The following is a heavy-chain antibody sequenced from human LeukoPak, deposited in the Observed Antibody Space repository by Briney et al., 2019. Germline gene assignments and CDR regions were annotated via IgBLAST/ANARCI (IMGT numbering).Heavy chain of an antibody. V-gene: IGHV3-30*03. D-gene: IGHD2-21*02. CDR1: GFTFNSYG. CDR2: ISYDGSNK. J-gene: IGHJ4*02. Sequence: PGGSLRLSCAASGFTFNSYGMHWVRQAPGKGLEWVAVISYDGSNKYYADSVKGRFTISRDNSKNTLYLQMNSLRAEDTAVYYCARTAYCGGDCYPLDYWGQGTLVTVSS. CDR3: ARTAYCGGDCYPLDY.